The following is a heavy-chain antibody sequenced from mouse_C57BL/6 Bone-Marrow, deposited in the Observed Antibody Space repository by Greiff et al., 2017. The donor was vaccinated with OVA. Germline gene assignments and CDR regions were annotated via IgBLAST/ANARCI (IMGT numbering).Heavy chain of an antibody. CDR3: ARAGYYGSSPAWFAY. D-gene: IGHD1-1*01. Sequence: VHVKQSGPELVKPGASVKIPCKASGYTFTDYNMDWVKQSHGKSLEWIGDINPNNGGTIYNQKFKGKATLTVDKSSSTAYMELRSLTSEDTAVDYCARAGYYGSSPAWFAYWGQGTLVTVAA. J-gene: IGHJ3*01. CDR2: INPNNGGT. CDR1: GYTFTDYN. V-gene: IGHV1-18*01.